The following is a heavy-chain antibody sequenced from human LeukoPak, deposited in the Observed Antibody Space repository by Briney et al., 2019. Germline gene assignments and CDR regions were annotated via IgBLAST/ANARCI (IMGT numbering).Heavy chain of an antibody. D-gene: IGHD3-9*01. V-gene: IGHV4-31*03. CDR2: IYYSGST. Sequence: SETLSLTCTVSGGSISSGGYYWSWIRQHPGKGLEWIGYIYYSGSTYYNPSLKSRVTISVDTSKNQFSLKLSSVTAADTAVYYCARGGLRYFDWLFANKPGARFDPWGQGTLVTVSS. CDR3: ARGGLRYFDWLFANKPGARFDP. CDR1: GGSISSGGYY. J-gene: IGHJ5*02.